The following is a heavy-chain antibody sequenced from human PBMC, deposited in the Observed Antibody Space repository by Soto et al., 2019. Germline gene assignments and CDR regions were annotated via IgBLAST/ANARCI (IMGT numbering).Heavy chain of an antibody. Sequence: QVQVVQSGVEVRRPGSSVKVSCKASGDTFKNCVISWVRQAPGQGLEWMGGIIPLFGTTDFAQRFQGRLTITTDESTTTAYMELSRLRSEHTATYYCAPELGFGKLSVVWGQGTTVIDSS. J-gene: IGHJ6*02. D-gene: IGHD3-10*01. V-gene: IGHV1-69*01. CDR3: APELGFGKLSVV. CDR1: GDTFKNCV. CDR2: IIPLFGTT.